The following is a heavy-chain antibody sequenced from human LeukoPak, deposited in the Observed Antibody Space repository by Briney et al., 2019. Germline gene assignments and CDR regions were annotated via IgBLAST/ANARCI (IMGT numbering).Heavy chain of an antibody. J-gene: IGHJ4*02. V-gene: IGHV4-59*12. CDR2: IYYRGST. CDR3: ARGGELVTQKYYFDY. Sequence: SETLSLTCTVSGGSISSYYWSWIRQPPGKGLEWIGYIYYRGSTNYNPSLKSRVTISVDTSKNQFSLKQSSVTAADTAVYYCARGGELVTQKYYFDYWGQGTLVTVSS. D-gene: IGHD3-9*01. CDR1: GGSISSYY.